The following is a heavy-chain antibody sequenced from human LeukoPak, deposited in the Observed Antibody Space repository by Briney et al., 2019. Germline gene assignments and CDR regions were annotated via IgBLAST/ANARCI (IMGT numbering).Heavy chain of an antibody. J-gene: IGHJ4*02. V-gene: IGHV4-39*07. CDR3: ARVGTYSSSWFFDY. CDR2: IYYSGRT. Sequence: SETLSLTCNVSYGSISDISYYWGWIRQPPGKGLEWIGSIYYSGRTYYNSSLKSRVTISVDTSKNQFSLKLSSVTAADTAVYYCARVGTYSSSWFFDYWGQGTLVTVSS. D-gene: IGHD6-13*01. CDR1: YGSISDISYY.